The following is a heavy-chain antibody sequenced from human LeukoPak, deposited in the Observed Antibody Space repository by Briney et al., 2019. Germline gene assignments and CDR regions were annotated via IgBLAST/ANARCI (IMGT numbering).Heavy chain of an antibody. Sequence: GGSLRLSCAASGFTFSSYAMSWVRQAPGKGLEWVSSISSSSSYIYYADSVKGRFTISRDNAKNSLYLQMNSLRAEDTAVYYCARVGYSYGYEVDYWGQGTLVTVSS. CDR1: GFTFSSYA. V-gene: IGHV3-21*01. CDR3: ARVGYSYGYEVDY. D-gene: IGHD5-18*01. CDR2: ISSSSSYI. J-gene: IGHJ4*02.